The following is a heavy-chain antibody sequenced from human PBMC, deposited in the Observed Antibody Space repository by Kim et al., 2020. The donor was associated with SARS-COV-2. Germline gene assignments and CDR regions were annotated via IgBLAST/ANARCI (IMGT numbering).Heavy chain of an antibody. V-gene: IGHV4-34*01. Sequence: SETLSLTCAVYGGSFSGYYWSWIRQPPGKGLEWIGEINHSGSTNYNPSLKSRVTISVDTSKNQFSLKLSSVTAADTAVYYCARVQLWLRGAFDIWGHGT. CDR3: ARVQLWLRGAFDI. CDR1: GGSFSGYY. D-gene: IGHD5-18*01. J-gene: IGHJ3*02. CDR2: INHSGST.